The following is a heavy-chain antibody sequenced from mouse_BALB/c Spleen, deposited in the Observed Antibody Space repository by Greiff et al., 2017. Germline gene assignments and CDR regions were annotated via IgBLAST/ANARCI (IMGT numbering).Heavy chain of an antibody. J-gene: IGHJ4*01. CDR2: ISYSGST. V-gene: IGHV3-2*02. Sequence: VQLKQSGPGLVKPSQSLSLTCTVTGYSITSDYAWNWIRQFPGNKLEWMGYISYSGSTSYNPSLKSRISITRDTSKNQFFLQLNSVTTEDTATYYCATEGEDYWGQGTSVTVSS. CDR3: ATEGEDY. CDR1: GYSITSDYA.